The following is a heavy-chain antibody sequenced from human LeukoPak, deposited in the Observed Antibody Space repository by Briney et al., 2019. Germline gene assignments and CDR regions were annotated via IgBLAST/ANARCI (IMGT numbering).Heavy chain of an antibody. CDR2: IYYSGTT. CDR1: GGSISSSRYH. V-gene: IGHV4-39*01. Sequence: SETLSLTCTVSGGSISSSRYHWGWIRQPPGKGLEWIGSIYYSGTTFYNPSLKSRVTISVDTSKNQFSLKVSSVTAADTAVYYCATTYSYTSGGYDYWGQEPWSPSPQ. D-gene: IGHD5-18*01. CDR3: ATTYSYTSGGYDY. J-gene: IGHJ4*01.